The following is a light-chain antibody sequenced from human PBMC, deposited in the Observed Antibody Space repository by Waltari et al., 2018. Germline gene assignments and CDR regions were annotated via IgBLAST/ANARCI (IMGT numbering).Light chain of an antibody. Sequence: QSVLTQPPSASGTPGQRVTISCSGSSSNIGSNPVNWYQQLPGPAPKLLIYSNNQRPSGVPDRFSGSKSGTSASLAISGLQSEDEADYYCAAWDDSLNVVFGGGTKLTVL. CDR3: AAWDDSLNVV. CDR1: SSNIGSNP. J-gene: IGLJ2*01. CDR2: SNN. V-gene: IGLV1-44*01.